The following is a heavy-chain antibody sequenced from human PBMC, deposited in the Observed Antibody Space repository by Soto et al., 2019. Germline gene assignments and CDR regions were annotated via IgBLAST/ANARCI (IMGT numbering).Heavy chain of an antibody. Sequence: SETLSLTCTVSGGSISSGGYYWSWIRQHPRKGLEWIGYIYYSGSTYYNPSLKSRVTISVDTSKNQFSLKLSSVTAADTAVYYCARGSGYNYYYYYYMDVWGKGTTVTV. CDR2: IYYSGST. CDR3: ARGSGYNYYYYYYMDV. CDR1: GGSISSGGYY. V-gene: IGHV4-31*03. D-gene: IGHD5-12*01. J-gene: IGHJ6*03.